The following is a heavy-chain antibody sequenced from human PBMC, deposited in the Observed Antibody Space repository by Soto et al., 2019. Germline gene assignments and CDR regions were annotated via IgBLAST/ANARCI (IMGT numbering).Heavy chain of an antibody. Sequence: ASVKVSCKASGYTFTSYGISWVRQAPGQGLEWMGWTSAYNGNTNYAQKLQGRVTMTTDTSTSTAYMELRSLRSDDTAVYYCAREDIVVVVAAKEFSYYYGMDVWGQGTTVTVSS. J-gene: IGHJ6*02. CDR2: TSAYNGNT. V-gene: IGHV1-18*01. CDR1: GYTFTSYG. CDR3: AREDIVVVVAAKEFSYYYGMDV. D-gene: IGHD2-15*01.